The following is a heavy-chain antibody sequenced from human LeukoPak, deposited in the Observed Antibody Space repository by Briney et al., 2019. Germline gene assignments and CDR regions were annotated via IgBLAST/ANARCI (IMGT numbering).Heavy chain of an antibody. D-gene: IGHD5-18*01. CDR2: IYPGDSDT. J-gene: IGHJ4*02. CDR1: GYSFTSYW. V-gene: IGHV5-51*01. Sequence: GESLKISCKGSGYSFTSYWIGWVRQMPGKGLEWMGIIYPGDSDTRYSPSFQGQVTISADKSISTAYLQWSSLKASDTAMYYCARGPEVQLWYEIFDYWGQGTLVTVSS. CDR3: ARGPEVQLWYEIFDY.